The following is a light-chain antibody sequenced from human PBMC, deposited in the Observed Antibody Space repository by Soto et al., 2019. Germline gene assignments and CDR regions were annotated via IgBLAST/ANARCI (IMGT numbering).Light chain of an antibody. J-gene: IGKJ1*01. CDR2: GAS. CDR3: QQYNNWPWT. V-gene: IGKV3-15*01. CDR1: QSISDT. Sequence: EIVLTQSPGTLSLSPGERATLSFRASQSISDTLAWYQQKPGQAPRLLIHGASTRATGFPARFSGSGSGTDFTLTISSLQSEDFAVYYCQQYNNWPWTFGQGTKVDIK.